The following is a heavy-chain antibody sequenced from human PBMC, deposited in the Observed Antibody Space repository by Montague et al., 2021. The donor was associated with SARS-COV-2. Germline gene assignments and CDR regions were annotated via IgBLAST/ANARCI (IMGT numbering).Heavy chain of an antibody. CDR2: IYYSGST. CDR3: AGGRVYSCSAGFDY. CDR1: GGSISSYY. D-gene: IGHD6-6*01. J-gene: IGHJ4*02. V-gene: IGHV4-59*01. Sequence: SETLSLTCTVSGGSISSYYWSWIRQPPGKGLEWIGYIYYSGSTNYNPSLKSRVTISVDTSKNQFSLKLSSVTAADTAVYYCAGGRVYSCSAGFDYWGQGTLVTVSS.